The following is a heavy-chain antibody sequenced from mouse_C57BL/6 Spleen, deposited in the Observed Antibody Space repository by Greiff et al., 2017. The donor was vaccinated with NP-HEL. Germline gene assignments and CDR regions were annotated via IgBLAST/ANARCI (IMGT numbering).Heavy chain of an antibody. V-gene: IGHV6-3*01. CDR3: TGAWGGYFDD. D-gene: IGHD4-1*01. CDR1: GFTFSNYW. CDR2: IRLKSDNYAT. J-gene: IGHJ2*01. Sequence: EVKVEESGGGLVQPGGSMKLSCVASGFTFSNYWMNWVRQSPEKGLEWVAQIRLKSDNYATHYAESVKGRFTISRDDSKSNVYLQMDNLRAEDTGIYYCTGAWGGYFDDWGKGTTVTVSS.